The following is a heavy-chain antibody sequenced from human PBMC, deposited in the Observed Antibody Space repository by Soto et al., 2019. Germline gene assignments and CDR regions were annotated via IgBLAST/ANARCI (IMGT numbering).Heavy chain of an antibody. CDR1: GDSVSSYSAA. D-gene: IGHD3-22*01. CDR3: VRDSDSSSGWFAP. V-gene: IGHV6-1*01. Sequence: SQTLSLTCALSGDSVSSYSAAWNWIRQSPSGGLEWLGRTYYRSRFFSDYAESVKSRIIINPDTSKNQFSLQLKSVTPEDTAGYYCVRDSDSSSGWFAPWGQXXPVTVSS. CDR2: TYYRSRFFS. J-gene: IGHJ5*02.